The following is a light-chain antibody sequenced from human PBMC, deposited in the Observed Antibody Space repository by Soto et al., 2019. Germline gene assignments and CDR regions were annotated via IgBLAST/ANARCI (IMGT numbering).Light chain of an antibody. CDR3: QQYYSTPRT. V-gene: IGKV4-1*01. CDR1: QSVLYSSNNKSC. CDR2: WAS. J-gene: IGKJ1*01. Sequence: DIVMTQSPDSLAVSLGERATINCKSSQSVLYSSNNKSCLAWYQQRPGQPPNLLIYWASTRESGVPDRFSGSGSGTDFTLTISSLQAEDVAVYYCQQYYSTPRTFGQGTKVEIK.